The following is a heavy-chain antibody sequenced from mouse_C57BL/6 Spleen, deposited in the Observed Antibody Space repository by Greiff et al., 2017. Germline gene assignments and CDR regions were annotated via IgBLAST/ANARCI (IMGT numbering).Heavy chain of an antibody. CDR3: AREQTGTGFDY. Sequence: EVQGVESGGGLVKPGGSLKLSCAASGFTFSSYAMSWVRQTPEKRLEWVGTISDGGSYTYYPDNVKGRFTISRDNAKNNLYLQMSHLKSEDTAMYYCAREQTGTGFDYWGQGTTLTVSS. D-gene: IGHD4-1*01. J-gene: IGHJ2*01. CDR1: GFTFSSYA. CDR2: ISDGGSYT. V-gene: IGHV5-4*01.